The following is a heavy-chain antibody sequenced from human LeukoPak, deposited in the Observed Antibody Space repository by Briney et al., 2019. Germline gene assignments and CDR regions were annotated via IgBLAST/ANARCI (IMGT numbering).Heavy chain of an antibody. CDR1: GFTFNNYG. CDR2: ISYDGRNK. J-gene: IGHJ4*02. Sequence: PGGSLRLSCAASGFTFNNYGMHWVRQAPGKGLEWVAVISYDGRNKHYPDSVKGRFTISRDISTDTLYLQMNSLRAEDTAVYYCARPPYSSGWYFDYWGQGTLVTVSS. V-gene: IGHV3-30*03. D-gene: IGHD6-19*01. CDR3: ARPPYSSGWYFDY.